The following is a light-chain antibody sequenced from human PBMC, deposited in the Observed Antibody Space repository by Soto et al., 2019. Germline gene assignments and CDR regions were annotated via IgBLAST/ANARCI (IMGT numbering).Light chain of an antibody. CDR3: QQYNNWPPYT. CDR2: GAS. Sequence: ETMMTQSPGTLSVSPGERATLSCRASQSVRSNLAWYQQKPGQAPRLLIYGASTRATGITARFSGSGSGTEFTLTISSLQSEDFAVYYCQQYNNWPPYTFGQGTNLEIK. V-gene: IGKV3-15*01. J-gene: IGKJ2*01. CDR1: QSVRSN.